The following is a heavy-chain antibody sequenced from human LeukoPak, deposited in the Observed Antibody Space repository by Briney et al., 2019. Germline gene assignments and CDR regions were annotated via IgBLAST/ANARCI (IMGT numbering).Heavy chain of an antibody. CDR1: GFSIRTYY. D-gene: IGHD3-22*01. J-gene: IGHJ3*01. CDR2: IYSGGTI. V-gene: IGHV3-53*01. CDR3: VRAVHHNFYSDSSGYYGDAFDV. Sequence: QPGGSLRLSCEASGFSIRTYYMSWVRQVPGKGLEWVSVIYSGGTIRYADSVKGRFTFSRDNFKDTLNLQMNSLRADDTAVYYCVRAVHHNFYSDSSGYYGDAFDVWGQGTVVTVSS.